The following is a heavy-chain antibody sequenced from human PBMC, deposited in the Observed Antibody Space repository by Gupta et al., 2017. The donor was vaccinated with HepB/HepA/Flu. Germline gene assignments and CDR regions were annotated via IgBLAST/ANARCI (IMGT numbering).Heavy chain of an antibody. V-gene: IGHV4-34*01. CDR3: ARDVAITSVGVVHSFDP. J-gene: IGHJ5*02. CDR2: INHSGST. Sequence: QVQLQQSGAGLLQPSETLSLTCAVYGGSSSGYYWSWIRQPPGKGLEWIGEINHSGSTNYNPSRKRRVTISVDTSKNQVSLKRSSVTAAETDVDYCARDVAITSVGVVHSFDPWGQGTLVTVSS. D-gene: IGHD3-3*01. CDR1: GGSSSGYY.